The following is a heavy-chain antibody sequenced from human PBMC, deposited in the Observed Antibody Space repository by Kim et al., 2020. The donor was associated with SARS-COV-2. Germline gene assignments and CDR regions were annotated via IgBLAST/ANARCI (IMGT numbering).Heavy chain of an antibody. CDR2: INHSGST. CDR1: GGSFSGYY. V-gene: IGHV4-34*01. D-gene: IGHD5-18*01. CDR3: ASRQLWSRRGWFDP. Sequence: SETLSLTCAVYGGSFSGYYWSWIRQPPGKGLEWIGEINHSGSTNYNPSLKSRVTISVDTSKNQFSLKLSSVTAADTAVYYCASRQLWSRRGWFDPWGQGTLVTVSS. J-gene: IGHJ5*02.